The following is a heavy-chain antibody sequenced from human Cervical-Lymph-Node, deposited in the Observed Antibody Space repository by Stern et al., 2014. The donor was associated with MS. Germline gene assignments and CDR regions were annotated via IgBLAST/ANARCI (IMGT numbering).Heavy chain of an antibody. CDR3: ARVHSGYNWFDY. J-gene: IGHJ4*02. Sequence: QLQLQESCPGLVKPSGTLSLTCAVSGGSISNTNWWGWVRQTPGMGLEWIGEIYHSGTTNFSPSLKSRVTMSVEKSKNQFSLELKSVTAADTAVYYCARVHSGYNWFDYWGQGTLVTVSS. D-gene: IGHD5-12*01. V-gene: IGHV4-4*02. CDR2: IYHSGTT. CDR1: GGSISNTNW.